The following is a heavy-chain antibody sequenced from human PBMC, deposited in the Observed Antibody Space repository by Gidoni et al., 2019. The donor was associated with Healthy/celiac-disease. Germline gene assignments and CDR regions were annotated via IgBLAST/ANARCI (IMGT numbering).Heavy chain of an antibody. CDR2: ISSNGGST. V-gene: IGHV3-64*01. J-gene: IGHJ4*02. CDR1: GFTFSSYA. CDR3: ARVVGSYYFRYFDY. Sequence: VQLVESGGGLVQPGGSLRLSCAASGFTFSSYAMHWVRQAPGKGLEYVSAISSNGGSTYYANSVKGRFTISRENSKNTLYLQMGSLRAEDMAVYYCARVVGSYYFRYFDYWGQGTLVTVSS. D-gene: IGHD3-10*01.